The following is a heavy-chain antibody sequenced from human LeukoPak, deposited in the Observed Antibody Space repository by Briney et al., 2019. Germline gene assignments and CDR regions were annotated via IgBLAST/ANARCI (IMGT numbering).Heavy chain of an antibody. CDR1: GYTFTGYS. Sequence: GASVKVSCKASGYTFTGYSMHWVRQAPGQGLEWMGWINPNSGGTNYAQKLQGRVTMTTDTSTNTAYMELRSLRSDDTAVYYCARDLQMFGYITMVRGADLGTHSWGQGTLVTVSS. J-gene: IGHJ1*01. CDR3: ARDLQMFGYITMVRGADLGTHS. V-gene: IGHV1-2*02. CDR2: INPNSGGT. D-gene: IGHD3-10*01.